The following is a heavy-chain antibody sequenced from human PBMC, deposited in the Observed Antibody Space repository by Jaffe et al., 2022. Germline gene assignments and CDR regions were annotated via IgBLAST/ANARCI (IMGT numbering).Heavy chain of an antibody. D-gene: IGHD2-15*01. Sequence: QVQLQQWGAGLLKPSETLSLTCAVYGGSFSGYYWSWIRQPPGKGLEWIGEINHSGSTNYNPSLKSRVTISVDTSKNQFSLKLSSVTAADTAVYYCARVVRSVVVVAARGYFDYWGQGTLVTVSS. CDR2: INHSGST. V-gene: IGHV4-34*01. J-gene: IGHJ4*02. CDR3: ARVVRSVVVVAARGYFDY. CDR1: GGSFSGYY.